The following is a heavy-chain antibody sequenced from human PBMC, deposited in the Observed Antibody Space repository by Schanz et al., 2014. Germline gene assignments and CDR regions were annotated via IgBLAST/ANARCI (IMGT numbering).Heavy chain of an antibody. CDR2: INSVGSNT. CDR1: GFNFGSHG. Sequence: QVQLVESGGGVVQPGRSLRLSCAASGFNFGSHGMHWVRQAPGKGLEWVARINSVGSNTDYADSVKGRFTISRDNAKNSLYLEMNSLRAEDTALYYCARDRRNADLDYWGQGTLVTVSS. D-gene: IGHD1-1*01. CDR3: ARDRRNADLDY. J-gene: IGHJ4*02. V-gene: IGHV3-30*19.